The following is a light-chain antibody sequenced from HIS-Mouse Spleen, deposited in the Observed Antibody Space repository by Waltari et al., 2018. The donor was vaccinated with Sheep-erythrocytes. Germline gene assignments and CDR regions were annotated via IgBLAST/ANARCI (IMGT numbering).Light chain of an antibody. CDR3: CSYAGSSTWV. CDR1: SSDVGSYNL. J-gene: IGLJ3*02. Sequence: LTQPASVSGSPGQSIAISCTGTSSDVGSYNLVSWYQQHPGKAPKLMIYEGSKRPSGVSNRFSGSKSGNTASLTISGLQAEDEADYYCCSYAGSSTWVFGGGTKLTVL. V-gene: IGLV2-23*01. CDR2: EGS.